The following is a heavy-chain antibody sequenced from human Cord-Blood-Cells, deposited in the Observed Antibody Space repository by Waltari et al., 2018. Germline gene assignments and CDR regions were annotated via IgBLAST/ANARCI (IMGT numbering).Heavy chain of an antibody. CDR3: ARGYRITIFGVVIARYGMDV. CDR2: INHSGST. V-gene: IGHV4-34*01. Sequence: QVQLQQGGAGLLKPPETLPLTCAVYGGPFSGYYWSWIPQAPGTGLEWIGEINHSGSTNYNPSLKSRVTISVDTSKNQFSLKLSSVTAADTAVYYCARGYRITIFGVVIARYGMDVWGQGTTVTVSS. D-gene: IGHD3-3*01. CDR1: GGPFSGYY. J-gene: IGHJ6*02.